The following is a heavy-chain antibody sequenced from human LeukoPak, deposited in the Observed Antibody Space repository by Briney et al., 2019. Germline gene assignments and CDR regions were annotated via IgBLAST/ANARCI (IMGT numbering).Heavy chain of an antibody. J-gene: IGHJ4*02. D-gene: IGHD3-10*01. Sequence: SETLSLTCAVYGGSFSGYYWSWIRQPPGKGLEWIGEINHSGSTNYNPSLKSRVTISVDTSKNQFSLKLSSVTAAGTAVYYCARGSLYGSGRKQYYFDYWGQGTLVTVSS. CDR2: INHSGST. CDR3: ARGSLYGSGRKQYYFDY. CDR1: GGSFSGYY. V-gene: IGHV4-34*01.